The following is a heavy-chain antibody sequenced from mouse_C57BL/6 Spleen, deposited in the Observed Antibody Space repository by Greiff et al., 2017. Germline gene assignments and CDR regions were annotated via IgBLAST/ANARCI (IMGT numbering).Heavy chain of an antibody. CDR3: ARGDYAAYAMDY. J-gene: IGHJ4*01. V-gene: IGHV3-6*01. D-gene: IGHD2-4*01. CDR1: GYSITSGYY. Sequence: EVKLMESGPGLVKPSQSLSLTCSVTGYSITSGYYWNWIRQFPGNKLEWMGYISYDGSNNYNPSLKNRISITRDTSKNQFFLKLNSVTTEDTATYYCARGDYAAYAMDYWGQGTSVTVSS. CDR2: ISYDGSN.